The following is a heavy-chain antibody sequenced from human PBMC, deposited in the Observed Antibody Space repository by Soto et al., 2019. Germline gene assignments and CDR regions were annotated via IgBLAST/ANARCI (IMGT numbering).Heavy chain of an antibody. D-gene: IGHD2-2*01. Sequence: QVQLVQSGAEVKKPGASVKVSCKTSGYTFTSYSMHWVRQDPGQGLEWMGLINPSGGSTSYAQKFKAIGTMSRATTTTTLSIMLISLRSEDTAVYYCALYAKTTAAMRGFDTWGQGTLVTVSS. CDR2: INPSGGST. J-gene: IGHJ5*02. V-gene: IGHV1-46*01. CDR1: GYTFTSYS. CDR3: ALYAKTTAAMRGFDT.